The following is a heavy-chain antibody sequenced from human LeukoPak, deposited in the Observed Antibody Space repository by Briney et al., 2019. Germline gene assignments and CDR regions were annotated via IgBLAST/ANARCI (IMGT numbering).Heavy chain of an antibody. Sequence: SETLSLTCTVSGGSISSYYWSWIRQPPGKGLEWIGYISYSGSTNYNPSLKSRVTISVDTSKNQFSLKLSSVTAADTAVYYCARDVRKRGYFYGCDYWGQGTLVTVSS. V-gene: IGHV4-59*01. D-gene: IGHD5-18*01. CDR3: ARDVRKRGYFYGCDY. J-gene: IGHJ4*02. CDR2: ISYSGST. CDR1: GGSISSYY.